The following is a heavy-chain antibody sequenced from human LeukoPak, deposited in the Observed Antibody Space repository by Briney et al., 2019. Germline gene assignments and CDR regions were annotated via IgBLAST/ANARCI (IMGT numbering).Heavy chain of an antibody. J-gene: IGHJ4*02. V-gene: IGHV1-8*03. CDR2: VNPNSGNT. CDR1: GYTFTSYD. D-gene: IGHD3-22*01. CDR3: ARKSYDSSGYYYYFDY. Sequence: ASVKVSCKASGYTFTSYDINWVRQATGQGLEWMGWVNPNSGNTGYAQKFQGRVTITRNTSISTAYMELSSLRSEDTAVYYCARKSYDSSGYYYYFDYWGQGTLVTVSS.